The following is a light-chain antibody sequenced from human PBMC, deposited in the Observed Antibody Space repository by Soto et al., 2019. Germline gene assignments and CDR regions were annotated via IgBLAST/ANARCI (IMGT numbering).Light chain of an antibody. V-gene: IGKV1-17*03. CDR1: QGISNY. CDR2: GAS. CDR3: RQHDSYPLT. J-gene: IGKJ1*01. Sequence: VSQGISNYLAWYQHKXGKVPKLLIYGASXLKSGVPARFRGSGSETEFTLTISSLQTEDFATYYCRQHDSYPLTFGEGTKVEI.